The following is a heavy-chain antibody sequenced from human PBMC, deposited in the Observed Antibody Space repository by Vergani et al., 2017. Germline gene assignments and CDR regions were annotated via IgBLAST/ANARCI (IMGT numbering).Heavy chain of an antibody. CDR2: INHSGST. Sequence: QVQLQQWGAGLLKPSETLSLTCAVYGGSFSGYYWSWIRQPPGKGLEWIGEINHSGSTNYNPSLKSRVTISVDTSKNQFSLKLSSVTAADTAVYYCAKAGPGYCSGGSCYYFDYWGQGTLVTVSS. V-gene: IGHV4-34*01. CDR3: AKAGPGYCSGGSCYYFDY. CDR1: GGSFSGYY. D-gene: IGHD2-15*01. J-gene: IGHJ4*02.